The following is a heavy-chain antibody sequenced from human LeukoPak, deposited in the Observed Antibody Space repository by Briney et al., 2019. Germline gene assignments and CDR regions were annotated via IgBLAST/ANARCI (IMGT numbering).Heavy chain of an antibody. CDR1: GFIFSNYY. CDR3: ARRRYGTGMDV. CDR2: IIEDGSKK. V-gene: IGHV3-7*01. Sequence: GGSLRLSCTASGFIFSNYYMGWVRQAPGKGLEWVANIIEDGSKKYYVDSVEGRFTISRDNAKNSVYLQMNSLRAEDTGLYYCARRRYGTGMDVWGQGTTVTVSS. D-gene: IGHD3-10*01. J-gene: IGHJ6*02.